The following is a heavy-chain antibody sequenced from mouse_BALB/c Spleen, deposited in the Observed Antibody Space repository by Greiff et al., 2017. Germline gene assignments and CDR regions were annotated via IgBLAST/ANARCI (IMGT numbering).Heavy chain of an antibody. Sequence: VQRVESGPGLVAPSQSLSITCTVSGFSLTGYGVNWVRQPPGKGLEWLGMIWGDGSTDYNSALKSRLSISKDNSKSQVFLKMNSLQTDDTARYYCARAAYYGNPFDYWGQGTTLTVSS. V-gene: IGHV2-6-7*01. CDR3: ARAAYYGNPFDY. D-gene: IGHD2-10*01. CDR2: IWGDGST. CDR1: GFSLTGYG. J-gene: IGHJ2*01.